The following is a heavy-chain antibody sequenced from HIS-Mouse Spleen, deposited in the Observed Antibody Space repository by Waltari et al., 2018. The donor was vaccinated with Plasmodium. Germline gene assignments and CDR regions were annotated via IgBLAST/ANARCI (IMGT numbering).Heavy chain of an antibody. CDR1: GFTFSSYG. CDR3: AKEVLGYYDFWSRPDY. CDR2: ISYDGSNK. D-gene: IGHD3-3*01. Sequence: QVQLVESGGGVVQPGRSLRLSCAASGFTFSSYGMHWVRQAPGKGLEWVAGISYDGSNKYYADSVKGRFTISRDNSKNTLYLQMNSLRAEDTAVYYCAKEVLGYYDFWSRPDYWGQGTLVTVSS. J-gene: IGHJ4*02. V-gene: IGHV3-30*18.